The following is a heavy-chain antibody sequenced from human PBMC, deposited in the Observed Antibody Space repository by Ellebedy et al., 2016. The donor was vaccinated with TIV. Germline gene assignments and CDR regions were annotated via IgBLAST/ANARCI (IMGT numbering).Heavy chain of an antibody. Sequence: GGSLRFSCAASGFTFSSYAMSWVRQAPGKGLEWVSAISGSGGSTYYADSVKGRFTISRDNSKKTLYLQMNSLIAEDTAVYYCAKDPWLNYGDSLIQFDYWGQGTLVTVSS. D-gene: IGHD4-17*01. CDR1: GFTFSSYA. J-gene: IGHJ4*02. CDR2: ISGSGGST. CDR3: AKDPWLNYGDSLIQFDY. V-gene: IGHV3-23*01.